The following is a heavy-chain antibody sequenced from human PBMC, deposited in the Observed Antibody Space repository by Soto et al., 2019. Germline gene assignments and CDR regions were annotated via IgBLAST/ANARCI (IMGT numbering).Heavy chain of an antibody. Sequence: PSETLSLTCAVSGCSISSSNWWRWVRQPPGKGLEWIGEIYHSGSTNYNPSLKSRVTISVDTSKNQFSLKLSSVTAADTAVYYCAIAPLRYFDWFPYYYGMDVWGQGTTVT. V-gene: IGHV4-4*02. CDR1: GCSISSSNW. CDR3: AIAPLRYFDWFPYYYGMDV. CDR2: IYHSGST. J-gene: IGHJ6*02. D-gene: IGHD3-9*01.